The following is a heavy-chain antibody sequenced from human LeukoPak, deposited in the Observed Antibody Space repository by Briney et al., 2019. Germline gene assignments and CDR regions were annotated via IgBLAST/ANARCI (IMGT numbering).Heavy chain of an antibody. V-gene: IGHV3-11*01. Sequence: PGGSLRLSCAASGFTFNDYYMSWVRQAPGQGLEWLSYINIGGSNTNYAESVKGRFTMSRDNAKKSLYLEMNNLRAEDTAVYYCARKGAGDTIFGVVLGLRGYYYYYMDVWGKGTTVTVSS. CDR3: ARKGAGDTIFGVVLGLRGYYYYYMDV. CDR2: INIGGSNT. CDR1: GFTFNDYY. J-gene: IGHJ6*03. D-gene: IGHD3-3*01.